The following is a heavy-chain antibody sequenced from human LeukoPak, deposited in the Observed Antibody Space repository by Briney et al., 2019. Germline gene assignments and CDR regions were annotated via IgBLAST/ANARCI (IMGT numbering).Heavy chain of an antibody. CDR3: ASPPILYDILTGDDAFDI. J-gene: IGHJ3*02. CDR2: IYYSGST. V-gene: IGHV4-39*07. Sequence: SETLSLTCTVSGGSISSSSYYWGWIRQPPGKGLERIGSIYYSGSTYYNPSLKSRVTISVDTSKNQFSLKLSSVTAADTAVYYCASPPILYDILTGDDAFDIWGQGTMVTVSS. CDR1: GGSISSSSYY. D-gene: IGHD3-9*01.